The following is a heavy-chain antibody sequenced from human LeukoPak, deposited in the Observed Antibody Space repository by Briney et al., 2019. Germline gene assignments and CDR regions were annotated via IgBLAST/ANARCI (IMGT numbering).Heavy chain of an antibody. Sequence: SETLSLTCAFYGGSFSGYYASWIRQPPGKGLEWIGEINHSGSTNYNPSLKSRVTISVDTSKNQFSLKLSSVTAADTAVYYCARVNGYSYGYYFDYWGQGTLVTVSS. D-gene: IGHD5-18*01. CDR2: INHSGST. J-gene: IGHJ4*02. CDR3: ARVNGYSYGYYFDY. CDR1: GGSFSGYY. V-gene: IGHV4-34*01.